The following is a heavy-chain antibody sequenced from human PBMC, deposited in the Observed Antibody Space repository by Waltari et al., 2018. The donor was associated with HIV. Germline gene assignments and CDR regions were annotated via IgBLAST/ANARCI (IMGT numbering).Heavy chain of an antibody. V-gene: IGHV1-18*01. D-gene: IGHD6-19*01. Sequence: QVQLVQSGAEVKKPGASVKVSCKASGYTFTSYGISWVRQAPGQGLEWMGWISAYNGNTNYAQKLQGRVTMTTDTSTSTAYMELRSLRSDDTAVYYCARWYVAAAGTRSLHLAVAGNYYYYGMDVWGQGTTVTVSS. CDR1: GYTFTSYG. CDR2: ISAYNGNT. CDR3: ARWYVAAAGTRSLHLAVAGNYYYYGMDV. J-gene: IGHJ6*02.